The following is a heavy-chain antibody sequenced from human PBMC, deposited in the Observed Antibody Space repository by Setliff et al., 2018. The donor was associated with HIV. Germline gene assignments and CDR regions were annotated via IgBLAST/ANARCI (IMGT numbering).Heavy chain of an antibody. V-gene: IGHV3-48*01. Sequence: GGSLRLSCAASGFTFSSYSMNWVRQAPGKGLEWVSYISSSSSTIYYADSVKGRLTISRDNSKNTLYLQMNSLRAEDTAVYYCARDETSFGEPVNAFDIWGQGTMVTVSS. CDR2: ISSSSSTI. J-gene: IGHJ3*02. D-gene: IGHD3-10*01. CDR3: ARDETSFGEPVNAFDI. CDR1: GFTFSSYS.